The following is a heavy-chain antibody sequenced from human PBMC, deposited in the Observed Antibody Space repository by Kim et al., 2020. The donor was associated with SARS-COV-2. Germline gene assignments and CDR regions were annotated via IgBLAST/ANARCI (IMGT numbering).Heavy chain of an antibody. V-gene: IGHV4-34*01. CDR3: TRVREQVAPDWFDP. J-gene: IGHJ5*02. Sequence: NPSLKSRLTMSVDASKNQFSLILRSVTDADTAVYYCTRVREQVAPDWFDPWGQGSLVTVSS. D-gene: IGHD6-6*01.